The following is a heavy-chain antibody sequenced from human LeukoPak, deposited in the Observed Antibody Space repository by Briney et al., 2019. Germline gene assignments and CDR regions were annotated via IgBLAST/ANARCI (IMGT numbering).Heavy chain of an antibody. CDR3: AKGYCSSTSCSGDY. Sequence: GGSLSPSCAPSGSTFDDYAMHWVRQAPGKCLEWVSGISWNSGSIAYADSVKGRFTISRDNAKNSLYLQMNSLRAEDMALYYCAKGYCSSTSCSGDYWGQGTLVTVSS. V-gene: IGHV3-9*03. CDR1: GSTFDDYA. D-gene: IGHD2-2*01. CDR2: ISWNSGSI. J-gene: IGHJ4*02.